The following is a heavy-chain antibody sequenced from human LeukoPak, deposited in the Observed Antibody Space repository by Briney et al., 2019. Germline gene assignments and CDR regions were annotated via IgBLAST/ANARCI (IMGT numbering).Heavy chain of an antibody. Sequence: GGSLRLSCAASGFTFSDYYMSWIRQAPGKGLEWVSHISSSSSYTNYADSVKGRFTISRDNAKNSLYLQMNSLRAGDTAVYYCAKDPIFSGSYGVFDSWGQGTLVTVSS. D-gene: IGHD1-26*01. CDR1: GFTFSDYY. CDR3: AKDPIFSGSYGVFDS. V-gene: IGHV3-11*05. CDR2: ISSSSSYT. J-gene: IGHJ4*02.